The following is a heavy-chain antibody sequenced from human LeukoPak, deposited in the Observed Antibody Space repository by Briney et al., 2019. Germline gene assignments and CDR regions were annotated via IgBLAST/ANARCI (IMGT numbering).Heavy chain of an antibody. CDR3: ARHAIGARSFDYWGQGTLDY. V-gene: IGHV4-39*01. D-gene: IGHD6-6*01. Sequence: PSETLSLTCTVSGGSISSSSYYWGWLRQPPGKGLEWIGSMYYSGSTYYNPSLKSRVTISVDTSKNQSSLKLSSVTAADTAVYFCARHAIGARSFDYWGQGTLDYWGQGTLVTVSS. CDR1: GGSISSSSYY. CDR2: MYYSGST. J-gene: IGHJ4*02.